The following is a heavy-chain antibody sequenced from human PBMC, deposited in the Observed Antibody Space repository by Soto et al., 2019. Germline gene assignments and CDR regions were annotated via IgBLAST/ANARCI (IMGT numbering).Heavy chain of an antibody. CDR1: GYAFSIYD. J-gene: IGHJ5*02. CDR3: AMEVEWLLFTWFDP. V-gene: IGHV1-8*01. D-gene: IGHD3-3*01. Sequence: ASVNVSWKAAGYAFSIYDINWGRQATGQGNEWMGWMNPNSGNTGYAQKFQGRVTMTRNTSISTASMELSSLRSEDTAVYYCAMEVEWLLFTWFDPWGQGTLVTVSS. CDR2: MNPNSGNT.